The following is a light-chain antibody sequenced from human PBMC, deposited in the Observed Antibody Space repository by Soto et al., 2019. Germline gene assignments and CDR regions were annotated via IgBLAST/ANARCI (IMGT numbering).Light chain of an antibody. V-gene: IGKV1-5*01. Sequence: IQVTQSPSTLSASIGDRVTITCRASQSVRNCLAWYQHKPGKAPKLLIYAASSLESGVPWRFSGSGSGPNFNHTISTLQTDDLGTYYCQHRNIFSGTFGKGTNVEIK. CDR1: QSVRNC. CDR2: AAS. CDR3: QHRNIFSGT. J-gene: IGKJ1*01.